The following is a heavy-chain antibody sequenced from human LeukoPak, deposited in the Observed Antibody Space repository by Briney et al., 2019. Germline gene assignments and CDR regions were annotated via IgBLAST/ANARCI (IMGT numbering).Heavy chain of an antibody. J-gene: IGHJ4*02. CDR1: GFTFSNYW. D-gene: IGHD4-23*01. V-gene: IGHV3-74*01. Sequence: GGSLRLSCAASGFTFSNYWMHWVRQVPGKGLVWVSRINVDGRVKSYADSVKGRFTISRDNAKNTVSLHMNSLRAEATAVYYCVRDLILVDTPGDDFDYWGQGALVTVSS. CDR2: INVDGRVK. CDR3: VRDLILVDTPGDDFDY.